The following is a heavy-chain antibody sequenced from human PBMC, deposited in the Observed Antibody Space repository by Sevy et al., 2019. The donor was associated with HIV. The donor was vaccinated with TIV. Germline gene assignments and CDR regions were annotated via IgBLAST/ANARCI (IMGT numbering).Heavy chain of an antibody. J-gene: IGHJ6*02. Sequence: GGSLRLSCAASGFTFSSYNMNWVRQAPGKGLEWVSSITSTSDYIYYADSLKGRCTISRDNAKTLLYLQRNSLRAEDTAVYYCARGPPPFYGMDVWGQGTTVTVSS. V-gene: IGHV3-21*06. CDR1: GFTFSSYN. CDR3: ARGPPPFYGMDV. CDR2: ITSTSDYI.